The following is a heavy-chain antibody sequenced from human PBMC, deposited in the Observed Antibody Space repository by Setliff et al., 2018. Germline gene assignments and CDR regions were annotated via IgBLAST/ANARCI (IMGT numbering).Heavy chain of an antibody. J-gene: IGHJ5*02. V-gene: IGHV1-69*04. D-gene: IGHD3-10*01. CDR2: IIPILGIA. CDR3: ARDISLGKAAVWFGELKGWFDP. Sequence: SVKVSCKASGGTFSSYTISWVRQAPGQGLEWMGRIIPILGIANYAQKFQGRVTITADKSTSTAYMELSSLRSEGTAVYYCARDISLGKAAVWFGELKGWFDPWGQGTLVTVS. CDR1: GGTFSSYT.